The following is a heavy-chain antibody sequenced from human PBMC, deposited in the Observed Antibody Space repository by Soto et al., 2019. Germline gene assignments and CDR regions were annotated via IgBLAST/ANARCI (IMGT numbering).Heavy chain of an antibody. CDR2: INHSGST. CDR3: ARAERGNTAMVRYFDY. J-gene: IGHJ4*02. D-gene: IGHD5-18*01. CDR1: GGSFSGYY. Sequence: TSETLSLTCAVYGGSFSGYYWSWIRQPPGKGLEWIGEINHSGSTNYNPSLKSRVTISVDTSKNQFSLKLSSVTAADTAVYYCARAERGNTAMVRYFDYWGQGTLVTVSS. V-gene: IGHV4-34*01.